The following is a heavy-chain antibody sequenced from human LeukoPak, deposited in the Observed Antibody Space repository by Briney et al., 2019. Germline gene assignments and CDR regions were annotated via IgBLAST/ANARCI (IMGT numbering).Heavy chain of an antibody. J-gene: IGHJ4*02. Sequence: GGSLRLSCAASGFTVSSNYMSWVRQAPGKGLEWVSVIYSGGSTYYADSVKGRFTISRDNSKNTLYLQMNSLRAEDTAVYYCARGLLRAGGRHVAGDDYWGQGTLVTVSS. V-gene: IGHV3-53*01. CDR2: IYSGGST. CDR3: ARGLLRAGGRHVAGDDY. CDR1: GFTVSSNY. D-gene: IGHD3-10*01.